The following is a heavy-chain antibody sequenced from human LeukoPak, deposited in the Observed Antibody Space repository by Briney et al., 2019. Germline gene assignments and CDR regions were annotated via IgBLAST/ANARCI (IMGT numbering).Heavy chain of an antibody. J-gene: IGHJ4*02. CDR1: GDSVSTNSAA. D-gene: IGHD2-2*01. V-gene: IGHV6-1*01. CDR2: TYYRSKWYN. CDR3: ARGGIGYCTSSSCYFDS. Sequence: SQTLSLTCAISGDSVSTNSAAWNWIRQSPSRGLEWLGRTYYRSKWYNDYAVSVRSRITINPDASKNHFSLQLNSVTPEDTAVYYCARGGIGYCTSSSCYFDSWGQGTLVTVSS.